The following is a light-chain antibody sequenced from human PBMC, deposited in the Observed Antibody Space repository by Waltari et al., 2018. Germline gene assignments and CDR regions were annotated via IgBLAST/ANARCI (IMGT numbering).Light chain of an antibody. CDR1: PRISNW. Sequence: DIQLTQSPSTLSAFVCASVTITCRASPRISNWVAWSQQKPGKAPHLLIYKASSSEGGVPSRFSGSRSGTEVTLTISSLQQDYFATYYCQQYNSLSFTFGPGTKVDI. CDR2: KAS. CDR3: QQYNSLSFT. J-gene: IGKJ3*01. V-gene: IGKV1-5*03.